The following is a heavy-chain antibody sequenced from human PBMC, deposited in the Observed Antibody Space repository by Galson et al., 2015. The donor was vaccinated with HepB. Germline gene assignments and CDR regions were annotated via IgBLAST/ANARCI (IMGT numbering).Heavy chain of an antibody. V-gene: IGHV3-53*01. D-gene: IGHD2-2*01. CDR1: GFTVSSNY. CDR2: IYSGGST. CDR3: ARDLWDIVVVPAAMIPLMDV. J-gene: IGHJ6*03. Sequence: SLRLSCAASGFTVSSNYMSWVRQAPGKGLEWVSVIYSGGSTYYADSVKGRFTISRDNSKNTLYLQMNSLRAEDTAVYYCARDLWDIVVVPAAMIPLMDVWGKGTTVTVSS.